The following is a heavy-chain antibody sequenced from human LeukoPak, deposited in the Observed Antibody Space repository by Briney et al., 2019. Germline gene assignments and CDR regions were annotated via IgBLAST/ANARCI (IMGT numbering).Heavy chain of an antibody. CDR1: XFXXSTYS. J-gene: IGHJ5*02. Sequence: GGSLRXXXXXXXFXXSTYSMNWVRQAPGKGLVWVSYISSSSTTIYYADSVKGRFTISRDNAKNSLYLQMNSLRAEDTAVYYCTRDRAFTMIRGVITNWFDPWGQGTQVTVSS. CDR2: ISSSSTTI. V-gene: IGHV3-48*01. D-gene: IGHD3-10*01. CDR3: TRDRAFTMIRGVITNWFDP.